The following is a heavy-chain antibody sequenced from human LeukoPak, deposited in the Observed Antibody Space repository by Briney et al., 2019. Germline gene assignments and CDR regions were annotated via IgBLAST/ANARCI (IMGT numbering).Heavy chain of an antibody. CDR3: ARGALRSAFYYYYYMDV. J-gene: IGHJ6*03. D-gene: IGHD3-16*01. Sequence: GGSLRLSCAASGFTFSSYAMHWVRQAPGKGLEWVAVISYDGSNKYYADSVKGRFTISRDNSKNTLYLQMNSLRAEDTAVYYCARGALRSAFYYYYYMDVWGKGTTVTVSS. V-gene: IGHV3-30*04. CDR1: GFTFSSYA. CDR2: ISYDGSNK.